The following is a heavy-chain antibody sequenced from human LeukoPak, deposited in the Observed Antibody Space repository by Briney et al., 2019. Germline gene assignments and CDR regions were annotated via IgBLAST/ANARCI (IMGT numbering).Heavy chain of an antibody. Sequence: GGSLRLFCAASGFTFSDYNMNWVRQAPGKGLEWVSYITDSGSTIHYADSVKGRFTISRDNAKNSLYLQMNRLRAEDTAVYYCARSIGLTGGGVDVWGQGTTVTVSS. CDR1: GFTFSDYN. CDR2: ITDSGSTI. D-gene: IGHD3-9*01. V-gene: IGHV3-11*01. CDR3: ARSIGLTGGGVDV. J-gene: IGHJ6*02.